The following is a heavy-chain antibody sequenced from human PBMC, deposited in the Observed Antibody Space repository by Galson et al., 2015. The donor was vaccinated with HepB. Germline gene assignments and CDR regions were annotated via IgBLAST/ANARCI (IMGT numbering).Heavy chain of an antibody. CDR1: GGTFSIYA. CDR3: ARDQDVGATDFFDS. CDR2: IIPTFGTA. Sequence: SVKVSCKASGGTFSIYAISWVRQAPGQGLEWMGGIIPTFGTANYAQKFQGRVTITADESTSTAYMELSSLRSEDTAVYYCARDQDVGATDFFDSWGQGTLVTVSA. D-gene: IGHD1-26*01. V-gene: IGHV1-69*13. J-gene: IGHJ4*02.